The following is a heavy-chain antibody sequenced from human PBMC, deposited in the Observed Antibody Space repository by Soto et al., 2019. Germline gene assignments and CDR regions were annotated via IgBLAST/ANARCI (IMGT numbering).Heavy chain of an antibody. CDR2: MKEDGGEI. CDR1: GFSFGNYW. V-gene: IGHV3-7*01. CDR3: VRARRYSTFSY. J-gene: IGHJ4*02. Sequence: GGSLRLSCVASGFSFGNYWMGWVGQPPGKGMEWVANMKEDGGEIKYVDSVKGRFTISRDNAKNLLYLQMNRMRVEDTAVYYCVRARRYSTFSYWGQGTPATVSA. D-gene: IGHD4-4*01.